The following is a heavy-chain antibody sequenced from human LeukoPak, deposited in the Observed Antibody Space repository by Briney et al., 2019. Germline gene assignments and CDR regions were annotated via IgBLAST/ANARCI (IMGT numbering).Heavy chain of an antibody. D-gene: IGHD2-8*02. CDR3: ARDNTGSIDH. V-gene: IGHV3-74*01. CDR2: IQSDGSGT. Sequence: GGSLRLSCTASGFVFSNYWMLWVRQAPGQGLEWVSLIQSDGSGTTYTDSMKGRFIISRDNARNTLYLQMTSLTAEDTAVYYCARDNTGSIDHWGQGTLVTVSS. CDR1: GFVFSNYW. J-gene: IGHJ4*02.